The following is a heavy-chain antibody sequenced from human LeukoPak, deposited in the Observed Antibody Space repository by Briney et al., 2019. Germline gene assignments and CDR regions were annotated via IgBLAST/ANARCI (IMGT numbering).Heavy chain of an antibody. CDR3: ARGVAVAEPSDY. CDR2: ISSNGGST. J-gene: IGHJ4*02. CDR1: GFTFSSYA. Sequence: GGSLRLSCAASGFTFSSYAMHWVRQAPGKGLEYVSAISSNGGSTYYANSVKGRFTISRDNSKYTLYLQMGSLRAEDMAVYYCARGVAVAEPSDYWGQGTLVTVSS. D-gene: IGHD6-19*01. V-gene: IGHV3-64*01.